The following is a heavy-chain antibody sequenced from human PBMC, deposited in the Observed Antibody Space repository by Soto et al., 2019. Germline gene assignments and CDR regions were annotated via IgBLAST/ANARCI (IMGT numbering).Heavy chain of an antibody. CDR3: ARVASTYYYDY. CDR2: TRNKANSYTT. D-gene: IGHD2-21*01. J-gene: IGHJ4*02. Sequence: EVQLVESGGDLVQPGGSLRLSCAVSGFTFSDHYMDWVRQAPGKGLEWVCRTRNKANSYTTDYAASVKGRFTISRDDSKNSVHLQMNSLRTEDTAVYYCARVASTYYYDYWGQGTLVTVAS. CDR1: GFTFSDHY. V-gene: IGHV3-72*01.